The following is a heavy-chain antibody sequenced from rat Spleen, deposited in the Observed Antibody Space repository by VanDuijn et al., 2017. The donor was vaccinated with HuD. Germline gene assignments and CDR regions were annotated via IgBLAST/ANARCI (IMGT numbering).Heavy chain of an antibody. CDR1: GFALTNSN. Sequence: QVQLKESGPGLVQPSQTLSLTCPVSGFALTNSNVPWVRQPPGKGLERVGVIWTNGNTEYNSGLKSRLNISRETSQMQVFLKMNSLQTEDIATYYCVRERHSYGVMDAWGQGTSVTVSS. V-gene: IGHV2-30*01. CDR2: IWTNGNT. CDR3: VRERHSYGVMDA. J-gene: IGHJ4*01. D-gene: IGHD1-12*01.